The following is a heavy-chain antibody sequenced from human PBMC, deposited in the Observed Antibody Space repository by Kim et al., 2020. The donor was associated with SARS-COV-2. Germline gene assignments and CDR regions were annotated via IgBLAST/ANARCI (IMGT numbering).Heavy chain of an antibody. J-gene: IGHJ6*02. CDR3: ARGPTPNDRLGLYYYYGMDV. CDR1: GFTFSSYS. V-gene: IGHV3-48*04. D-gene: IGHD1-1*01. Sequence: GGSLRLSCAASGFTFSSYSMNWVRQAPGKGLEWVSYISSSSSTIYYADSVKGRFTISRDNAKNSLYLQMNSLRAEDTAVYYCARGPTPNDRLGLYYYYGMDVWGQGTTVTVSS. CDR2: ISSSSSTI.